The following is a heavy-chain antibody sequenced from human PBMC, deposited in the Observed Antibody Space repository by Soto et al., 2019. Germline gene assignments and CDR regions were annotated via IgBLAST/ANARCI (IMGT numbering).Heavy chain of an antibody. V-gene: IGHV4-59*01. Sequence: SETLSLTCTVSGGSISSYYWSWIRQPPGKGLEWIGYIYYSGSTNYNPSLKSRVTISVDTSKNQFSLKLSSVTAADTAVYYCVGRRWLQLGVFDYWGQGTLVTVSS. CDR2: IYYSGST. J-gene: IGHJ4*02. CDR1: GGSISSYY. D-gene: IGHD5-12*01. CDR3: VGRRWLQLGVFDY.